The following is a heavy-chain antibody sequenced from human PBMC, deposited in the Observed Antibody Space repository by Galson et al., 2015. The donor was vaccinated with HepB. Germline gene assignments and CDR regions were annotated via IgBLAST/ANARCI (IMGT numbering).Heavy chain of an antibody. CDR1: GYTFTSYD. CDR3: ARDLRLLWFGGGPYYYYGMDV. D-gene: IGHD3-10*01. Sequence: SVKVSCKASGYTFTSYDINWVRQATGQGLEWMGWMNPNSGNTGYAQKFQGRVTMTRNTSISTAYMELSSLRSEDTAVYYCARDLRLLWFGGGPYYYYGMDVWGQGTTVTVSS. V-gene: IGHV1-8*01. J-gene: IGHJ6*02. CDR2: MNPNSGNT.